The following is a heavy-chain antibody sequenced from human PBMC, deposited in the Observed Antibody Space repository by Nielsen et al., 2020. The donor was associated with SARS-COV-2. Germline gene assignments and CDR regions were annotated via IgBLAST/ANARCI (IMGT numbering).Heavy chain of an antibody. CDR1: GFTFSSYG. V-gene: IGHV3-30*03. J-gene: IGHJ3*02. CDR2: ISYDGSNK. Sequence: GESPKISCAASGFTFSSYGMHWVRQAPGKGLEWVAVISYDGSNKYYADSVKGRFTISRDNSKNTLYLQMNSLRAEDTAVYYCARGYYDILYAFDIWGQGTMVTVSS. CDR3: ARGYYDILYAFDI. D-gene: IGHD3-9*01.